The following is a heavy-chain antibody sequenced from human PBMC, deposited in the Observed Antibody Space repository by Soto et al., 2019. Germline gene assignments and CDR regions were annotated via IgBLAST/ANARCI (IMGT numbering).Heavy chain of an antibody. CDR2: IDPSDSQT. J-gene: IGHJ5*02. D-gene: IGHD6-13*01. Sequence: GESLKISCKGSGYSFAGYWITWVRQKPGKGLEWMGRIDPSDSQTYYSPSFRGHVTISVTKSITTVFLQWSSLRASDTAMYYCATQALHDSRWSPWGQGTLVTVSS. CDR3: ATQALHDSRWSP. CDR1: GYSFAGYW. V-gene: IGHV5-10-1*01.